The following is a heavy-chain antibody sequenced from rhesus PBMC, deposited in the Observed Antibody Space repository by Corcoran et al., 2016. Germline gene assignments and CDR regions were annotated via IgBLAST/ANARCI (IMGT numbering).Heavy chain of an antibody. V-gene: IGHV4-173*01. CDR1: GGSVSSNY. CDR3: ATLVGVPGSLDV. Sequence: QVQLQESGPGRVKPSETLSLTCAVSGGSVSSNYWSWIRQSPGKGLEWIGLISGSGGGAEYNPSLKSRVTLSTETSKNQFALRLTSGTAADTALYFCATLVGVPGSLDVWGRGVLVTVSS. D-gene: IGHD2-39*01. CDR2: ISGSGGGA. J-gene: IGHJ5-2*02.